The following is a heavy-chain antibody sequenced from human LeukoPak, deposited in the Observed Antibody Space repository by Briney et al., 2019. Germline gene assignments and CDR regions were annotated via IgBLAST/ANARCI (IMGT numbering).Heavy chain of an antibody. D-gene: IGHD4-17*01. CDR3: ARHYGDTYPSLVYYFDY. CDR2: IYYSGST. Sequence: SETLSLTCTVSGGSISSSSYYWGWIRQPPGRGLEWIGSIYYSGSTYYNPSLKSRVTISVDTSKNQFSLKLSSVTAADTAVYYCARHYGDTYPSLVYYFDYWGQGTLVTVSS. CDR1: GGSISSSSYY. V-gene: IGHV4-39*01. J-gene: IGHJ4*02.